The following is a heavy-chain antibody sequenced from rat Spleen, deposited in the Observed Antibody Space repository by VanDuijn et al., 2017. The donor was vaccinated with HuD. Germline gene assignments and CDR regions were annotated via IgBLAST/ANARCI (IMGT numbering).Heavy chain of an antibody. V-gene: IGHV2-32*01. CDR2: MWNGGGT. Sequence: QVQLKESGPGLVQPSQTLSLTCTVSGFSLTSYHVHWVRQPPGKGLEWLGAMWNGGGTDYNSPFKSRLSISRDTSKSQVFLKVNSLQTDDTGTYYCTRVHYSRLDYYVMDAWGQGASVTVSS. CDR3: TRVHYSRLDYYVMDA. J-gene: IGHJ4*01. CDR1: GFSLTSYH. D-gene: IGHD1-2*01.